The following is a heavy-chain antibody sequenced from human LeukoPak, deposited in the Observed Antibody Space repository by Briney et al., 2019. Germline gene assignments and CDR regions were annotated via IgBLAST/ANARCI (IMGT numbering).Heavy chain of an antibody. D-gene: IGHD5-24*01. CDR1: GFTVSSNY. Sequence: GGCLRLSCAASGFTVSSNYMSWVRQAPGKGLEWVSVLYSGGGRIYADSVKGRFTISRDNSKNTLYLQINSLTAEDTAVYHCARGGDGYNFSFDYWGQGTLVTVS. CDR2: LYSGGGR. V-gene: IGHV3-66*01. CDR3: ARGGDGYNFSFDY. J-gene: IGHJ4*02.